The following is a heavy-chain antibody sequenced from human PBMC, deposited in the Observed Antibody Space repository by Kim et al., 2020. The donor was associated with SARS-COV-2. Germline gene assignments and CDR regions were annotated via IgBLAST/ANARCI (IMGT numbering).Heavy chain of an antibody. CDR3: ARYCSGGSCYSFDY. Sequence: NPSLKSRAPISVDKSNHQFSLKLSSVTAADTAVYYCARYCSGGSCYSFDYWGQGTLVTVSS. D-gene: IGHD2-15*01. J-gene: IGHJ4*02. V-gene: IGHV4-4*02.